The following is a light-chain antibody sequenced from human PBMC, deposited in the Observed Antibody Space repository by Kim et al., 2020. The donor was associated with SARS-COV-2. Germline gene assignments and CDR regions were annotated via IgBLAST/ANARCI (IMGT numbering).Light chain of an antibody. J-gene: IGLJ2*01. V-gene: IGLV3-1*01. CDR3: QAWDSSTVL. Sequence: SYELTQPRSVSVSPGQTASFTCSGDKLGDKYACWYQQKPGQSPVLVIYQDSKRPSGIPERFSGSNSGNTATLTISGTQAMDEADYYCQAWDSSTVLFGGG. CDR2: QDS. CDR1: KLGDKY.